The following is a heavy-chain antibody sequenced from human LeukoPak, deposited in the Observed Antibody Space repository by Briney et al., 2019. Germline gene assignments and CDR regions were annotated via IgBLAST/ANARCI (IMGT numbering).Heavy chain of an antibody. CDR2: IIPIFGTA. D-gene: IGHD3-22*01. J-gene: IGHJ4*02. CDR3: ASGSGYYPTDY. CDR1: GGTFSSYA. V-gene: IGHV1-69*05. Sequence: SVKVSCKASGGTFSSYAISSVRQAPGQGLEWMGRIIPIFGTANYAQKFQGRVTITTDDSTSTAYMELSSLRSEDTAVYYCASGSGYYPTDYWGKGTLVTVSS.